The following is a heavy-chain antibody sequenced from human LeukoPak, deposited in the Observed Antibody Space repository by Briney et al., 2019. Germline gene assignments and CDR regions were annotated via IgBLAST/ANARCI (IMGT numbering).Heavy chain of an antibody. D-gene: IGHD3-22*01. V-gene: IGHV1-2*04. CDR3: ARSGDGDRSPLGDWFFDL. J-gene: IGHJ2*01. Sequence: ASVKVSCKASGYTFTSYYMHWVRQAPGQGLEWMGWVNPNSGGTHYAQKFQAWVTMTRDMSISTAYMELNKLKSDDTAVYYCARSGDGDRSPLGDWFFDLWGRGTLVTVSS. CDR1: GYTFTSYY. CDR2: VNPNSGGT.